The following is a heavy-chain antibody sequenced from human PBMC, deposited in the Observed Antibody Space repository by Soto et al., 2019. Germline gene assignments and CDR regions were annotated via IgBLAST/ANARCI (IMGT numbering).Heavy chain of an antibody. CDR2: IYSGGST. V-gene: IGHV3-66*01. CDR1: GFTVSSNY. D-gene: IGHD3-10*01. Sequence: PGGSLRLSCAASGFTVSSNYMSWVRQAPGKGLEWVSVIYSGGSTYYADSVKGRFTISRDNSKNTLYLQMNSLRAEDTAVYYCARDILYGSARHDAFDFWGQGTMVTVS. CDR3: ARDILYGSARHDAFDF. J-gene: IGHJ3*01.